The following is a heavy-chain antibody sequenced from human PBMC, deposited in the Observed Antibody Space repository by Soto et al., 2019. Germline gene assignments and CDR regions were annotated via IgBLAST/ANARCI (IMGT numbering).Heavy chain of an antibody. CDR3: ARDLKYPRSVFDY. CDR2: IIPILGIA. J-gene: IGHJ4*02. V-gene: IGHV1-69*04. Sequence: SVKVSCKASGGTFSSYTISWVRQAPGQGIEWMGRIIPILGIANYAQKFQGRVTITANKSTSTSYMELSSLRSEDTAVYYCARDLKYPRSVFDYSGQGTLVTVSS. CDR1: GGTFSSYT.